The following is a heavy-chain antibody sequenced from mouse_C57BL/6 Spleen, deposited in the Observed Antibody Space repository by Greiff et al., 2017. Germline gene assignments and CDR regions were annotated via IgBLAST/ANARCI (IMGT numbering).Heavy chain of an antibody. CDR3: ARSGLY. V-gene: IGHV1-69*01. CDR2: IDPSDSYT. Sequence: VQLQQPGAELVMPGASVKLSCKASGYTFTSYWMHWVKQRPGQGLEWIGEIDPSDSYTNYNQKFKGKSTLTVDKSSSTAYMQLSSLTSEDSAVYYCARSGLYWGQGTTLTVSS. D-gene: IGHD3-2*02. CDR1: GYTFTSYW. J-gene: IGHJ2*01.